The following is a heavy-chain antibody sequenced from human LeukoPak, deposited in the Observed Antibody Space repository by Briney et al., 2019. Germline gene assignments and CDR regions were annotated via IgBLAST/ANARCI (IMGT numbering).Heavy chain of an antibody. CDR2: ISSSGSTI. V-gene: IGHV3-48*03. CDR1: GFTFSSYE. J-gene: IGHJ4*02. D-gene: IGHD6-13*01. CDR3: ARDSLYSSSYFDY. Sequence: GGSLRLSCAASGFTFSSYEMNWVRQAPGKGLEWVSYISSSGSTIYYADSVKGRFTISRDNSKNTLYLQMNSLRAEDTAVYYCARDSLYSSSYFDYWGQGTLVTVSS.